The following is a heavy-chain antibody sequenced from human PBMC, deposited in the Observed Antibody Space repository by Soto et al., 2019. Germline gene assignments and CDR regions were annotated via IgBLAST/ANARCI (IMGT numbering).Heavy chain of an antibody. CDR1: GYTFTSYY. Sequence: ASVKVSCKASGYTFTSYYMHWVRQAPGQGLEWMGIINPSGGSTSYAQKFQGRVTMTRNTSISTAYMELSSLRSEDTAVYYCARVVGQRLIYFDYWGQGTLVTVSS. CDR3: ARVVGQRLIYFDY. D-gene: IGHD6-25*01. V-gene: IGHV1-46*01. CDR2: INPSGGST. J-gene: IGHJ4*02.